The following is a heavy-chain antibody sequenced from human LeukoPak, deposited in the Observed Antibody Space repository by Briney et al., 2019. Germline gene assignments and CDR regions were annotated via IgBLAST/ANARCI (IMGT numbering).Heavy chain of an antibody. CDR1: GFTFSSYA. CDR3: AKDRESYSNLAPFDY. J-gene: IGHJ4*02. D-gene: IGHD4-11*01. CDR2: ISGSGGST. V-gene: IGHV3-23*01. Sequence: GGSLRLSCAASGFTFSSYAMSWVRQAPGKGLEWVSAISGSGGSTYYADSVKGRFTISRDNSKNTLYLQMSSLRAEDTAVYYCAKDRESYSNLAPFDYWGQGTLVTVSS.